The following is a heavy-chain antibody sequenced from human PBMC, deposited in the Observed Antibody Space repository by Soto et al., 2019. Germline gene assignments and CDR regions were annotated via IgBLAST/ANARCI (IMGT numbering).Heavy chain of an antibody. CDR3: ARDQVDFWSGSKGYYYGMDV. Sequence: GSLRLSCAASGFTFSSYSMNWVRQAPGKGLEWVSYISSSSSTIYYADSVKGRFTISRDNAKNSLYLQMNSLRDEDTAVYYCARDQVDFWSGSKGYYYGMDVWGQGTTVTVSS. CDR1: GFTFSSYS. CDR2: ISSSSSTI. D-gene: IGHD3-3*01. V-gene: IGHV3-48*02. J-gene: IGHJ6*02.